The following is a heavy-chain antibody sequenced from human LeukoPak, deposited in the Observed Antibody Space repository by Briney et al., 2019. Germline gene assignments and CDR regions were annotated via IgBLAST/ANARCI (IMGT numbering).Heavy chain of an antibody. CDR1: GGSISSGGYY. Sequence: SETLSLTCTVSGGSISSGGYYWSWIRQHPGKGLEWIGYIYCSGSTYCNPPLKSRVTISVDTSKNQFSLRLSSVTAADTAVYYCARVYYDSSGYSYFQHWGQGTLVTVSS. CDR3: ARVYYDSSGYSYFQH. J-gene: IGHJ1*01. V-gene: IGHV4-31*03. CDR2: IYCSGST. D-gene: IGHD3-22*01.